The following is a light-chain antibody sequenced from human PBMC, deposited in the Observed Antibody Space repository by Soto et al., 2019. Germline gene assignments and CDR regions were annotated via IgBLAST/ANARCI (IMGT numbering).Light chain of an antibody. Sequence: DIPMTQSPSSLSASVGDRVTITCRASQSVSTFLSWYQQKPGKAPKLLIYAAANLQSGVPSRFSGSGSGTDFTLTISSLQSEDFATYYCQQSYTTPRTFGQGTKLEI. CDR1: QSVSTF. CDR3: QQSYTTPRT. V-gene: IGKV1-39*01. J-gene: IGKJ2*01. CDR2: AAA.